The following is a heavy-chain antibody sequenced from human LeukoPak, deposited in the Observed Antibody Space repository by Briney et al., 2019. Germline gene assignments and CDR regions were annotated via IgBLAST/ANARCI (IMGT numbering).Heavy chain of an antibody. CDR3: AKGTRSYWDAFDI. J-gene: IGHJ3*02. D-gene: IGHD1-26*01. CDR1: GFTFSTYA. Sequence: GGSLRLSCAASGFTFSTYAMSWVRQAPGKGLEWVSVISGRCSSTYYADSVKGRFTISRDNSKNTLYLQMNSLRAEDTAVYYRAKGTRSYWDAFDIWGQGTMVTVSS. CDR2: ISGRCSST. V-gene: IGHV3-23*01.